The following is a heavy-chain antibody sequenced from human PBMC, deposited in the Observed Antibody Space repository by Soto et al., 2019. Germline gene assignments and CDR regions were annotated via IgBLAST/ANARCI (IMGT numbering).Heavy chain of an antibody. J-gene: IGHJ6*02. V-gene: IGHV3-21*01. D-gene: IGHD3-10*01. CDR1: GFTFSSYS. Sequence: PGGSLRLSCAASGFTFSSYSMNWVRQAPGKGLEWVSSISSSSSYIYYADSVKGRFTISRDNAKNSLYLQMNSLRAEDTAVYYCARAFGAAQIDYYYYYGMDVWGQGTTVTVSS. CDR2: ISSSSSYI. CDR3: ARAFGAAQIDYYYYYGMDV.